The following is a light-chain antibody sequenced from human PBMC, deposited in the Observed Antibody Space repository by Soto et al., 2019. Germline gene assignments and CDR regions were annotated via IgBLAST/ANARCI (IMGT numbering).Light chain of an antibody. J-gene: IGKJ5*01. CDR3: QQSHSTPSIT. V-gene: IGKV1-39*01. CDR1: QNIRNS. CDR2: STS. Sequence: DIQMTQAPSSLSASVGDRVNITCRASQNIRNSLNWYQQKPGKAPKLLISSTSSLQSGVPSRFSGSGSGTDFTLTISSLQPEDFASYYCQQSHSTPSITFGQGTRLEI.